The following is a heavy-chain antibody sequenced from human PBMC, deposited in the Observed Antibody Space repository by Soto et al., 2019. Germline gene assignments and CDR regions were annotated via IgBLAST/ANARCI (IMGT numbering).Heavy chain of an antibody. J-gene: IGHJ4*01. CDR2: IILIFGTP. Sequence: SVKVSCKASGVTFSSYAISWVRPAPGQGLEWMGGIILIFGTPNYAQKLKGRVTITADESRSTAYMELSSLRSEDTAVYYCERNKYQVVTAPLGYWG. CDR1: GVTFSSYA. CDR3: ERNKYQVVTAPLGY. V-gene: IGHV1-69*13. D-gene: IGHD2-21*02.